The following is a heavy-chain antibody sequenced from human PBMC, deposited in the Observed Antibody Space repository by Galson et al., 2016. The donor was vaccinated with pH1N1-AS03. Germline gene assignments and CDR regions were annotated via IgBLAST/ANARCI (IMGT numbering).Heavy chain of an antibody. D-gene: IGHD5-12*01. Sequence: SLRLSCAASGFTFSNKWMHWVRHTPGKGLVWVSRISSDGSSISYADSVKGRFTISRDNAKNKLYLQMNSLRAEDTGVYYCARGLGGYNGYALDYWGQGTLVTVSS. CDR2: ISSDGSSI. J-gene: IGHJ4*02. CDR1: GFTFSNKW. CDR3: ARGLGGYNGYALDY. V-gene: IGHV3-74*01.